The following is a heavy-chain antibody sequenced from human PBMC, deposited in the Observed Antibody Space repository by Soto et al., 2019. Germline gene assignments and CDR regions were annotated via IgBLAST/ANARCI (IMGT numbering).Heavy chain of an antibody. CDR1: GFTLRNYA. CDR3: ANAKNDYNWDNRPPFDY. V-gene: IGHV3-23*01. J-gene: IGHJ4*02. D-gene: IGHD1-20*01. CDR2: ISANDVGT. Sequence: GSLRLSCEASGFTLRNYAMTWVRQAPGKGLEWVSLISANDVGTYYAESVKTRFTISTDQSRNTVYLQMDSLRADDTAIYYCANAKNDYNWDNRPPFDYWGQGTLVTVSS.